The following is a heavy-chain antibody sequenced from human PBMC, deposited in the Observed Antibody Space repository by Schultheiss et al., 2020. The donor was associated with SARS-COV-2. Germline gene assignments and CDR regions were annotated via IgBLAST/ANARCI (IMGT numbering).Heavy chain of an antibody. CDR3: ARHRREITMVRGVNYYYYYMDV. CDR2: IYTSGST. D-gene: IGHD3-10*01. V-gene: IGHV4-4*07. J-gene: IGHJ6*03. CDR1: GGSISSYY. Sequence: SETLSLTCTVSGGSISSYYWSWIRQPAGKGLEWIGRIYTSGSTNYNPSLKSRVTMSVDTSKNQFSLKLSSVTAADTAVYYCARHRREITMVRGVNYYYYYMDVWGKGTTVTVSS.